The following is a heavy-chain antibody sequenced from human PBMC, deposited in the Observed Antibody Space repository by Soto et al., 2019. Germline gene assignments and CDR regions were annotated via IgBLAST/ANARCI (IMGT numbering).Heavy chain of an antibody. CDR1: GLTLSSW. D-gene: IGHD3-22*01. CDR3: VRDDSFRDSSAP. V-gene: IGHV3-33*07. J-gene: IGHJ5*02. CDR2: MRYDESRT. Sequence: GGSLRLSCVASGLTLSSWMSWVRQAPGRGLEWVAAMRYDESRTFYAESVKGRFTISRDDSRKTLYLEMNTLRVDDTGVYYCVRDDSFRDSSAPWGQGTLVTVSS.